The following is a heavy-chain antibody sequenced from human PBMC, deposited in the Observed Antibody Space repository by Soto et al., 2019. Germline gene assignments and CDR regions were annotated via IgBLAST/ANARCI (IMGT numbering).Heavy chain of an antibody. CDR2: ISYDGSNT. J-gene: IGHJ4*02. D-gene: IGHD1-1*01. CDR1: GFTFRMFA. V-gene: IGHV3-30-3*01. Sequence: QVQLVESGGGVVQPGRSLRLSCAASGFTFRMFAKHWVRQAPGKGLEWVAVISYDGSNTFYADSVQGRFTISRDNSKNTLFLQMTSLRTGDTAVYYCARGRAGNWRPIDYWGQGTLVTVSS. CDR3: ARGRAGNWRPIDY.